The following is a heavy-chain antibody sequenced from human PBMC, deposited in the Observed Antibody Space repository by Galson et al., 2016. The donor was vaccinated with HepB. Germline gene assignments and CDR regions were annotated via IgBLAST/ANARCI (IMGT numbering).Heavy chain of an antibody. D-gene: IGHD3-10*02. V-gene: IGHV3-64*01. CDR3: AREWQLCCAFDF. J-gene: IGHJ3*01. CDR2: MSGDGGEI. CDR1: GFTFNTDM. Sequence: SLRLSCAASGFTFNTDMMHWVRQAPGKGLEHVAAMSGDGGEIFYGKTVKGRFTISRDNSKNTLYLQMGGLTTENMALYYCAREWQLCCAFDFWGRGTMVIVSS.